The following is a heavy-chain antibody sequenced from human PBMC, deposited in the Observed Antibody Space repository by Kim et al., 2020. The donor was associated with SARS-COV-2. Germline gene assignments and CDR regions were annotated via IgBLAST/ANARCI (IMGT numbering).Heavy chain of an antibody. CDR1: GFTFSSYA. J-gene: IGHJ4*02. Sequence: GGSLRLSCAASGFTFSSYAMHWVRQAPGKGLEWVAVISYDGSNKYYADSVKGRFTISRDNSKNTLYLQMNSLRAEDTAVYYCARDLVVRGVIITQTDYWGQGTLVTVSS. CDR2: ISYDGSNK. V-gene: IGHV3-30-3*01. CDR3: ARDLVVRGVIITQTDY. D-gene: IGHD3-10*01.